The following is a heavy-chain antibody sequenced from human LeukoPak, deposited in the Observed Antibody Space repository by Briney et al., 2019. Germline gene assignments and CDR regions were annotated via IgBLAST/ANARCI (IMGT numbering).Heavy chain of an antibody. CDR3: AKGGTVTTSHYYYYMDV. J-gene: IGHJ6*03. Sequence: GSLRLSCAASGFTFSSYGMSWVRQAPGKGLEWVSAISGSGGSTYYADSVKGRFTISRDNSKNTLYLQMNSLRAEDTAVYYCAKGGTVTTSHYYYYMDVWGKGTTVTISS. D-gene: IGHD4-17*01. CDR2: ISGSGGST. CDR1: GFTFSSYG. V-gene: IGHV3-23*01.